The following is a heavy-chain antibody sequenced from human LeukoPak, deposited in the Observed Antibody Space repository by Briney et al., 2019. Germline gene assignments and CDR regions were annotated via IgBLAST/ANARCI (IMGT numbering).Heavy chain of an antibody. J-gene: IGHJ4*02. CDR3: ARALRYFDWLLSGGHFDY. Sequence: PSETLSLTCTVSGASISSSSYYWGWIRQPPGKGPEWIGSIYYSGSTYYNPSLKSRVTISVDTSKNQFSLKLSSVTAADTAVYYCARALRYFDWLLSGGHFDYWGQGTLVTVSS. V-gene: IGHV4-39*01. D-gene: IGHD3-9*01. CDR1: GASISSSSYY. CDR2: IYYSGST.